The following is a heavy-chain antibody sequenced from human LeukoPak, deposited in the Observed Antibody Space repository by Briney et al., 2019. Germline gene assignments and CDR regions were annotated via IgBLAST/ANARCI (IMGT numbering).Heavy chain of an antibody. J-gene: IGHJ4*02. CDR1: GGSFSGYY. CDR2: INHSGST. D-gene: IGHD3-10*01. CDR3: ARSELLWFGGVNSGFDY. V-gene: IGHV4-34*01. Sequence: SETLSLTCAVYGGSFSGYYWSWIRQPPGKGLEWIGEINHSGSTNYNPSLKSRVTISLDTSKNQFSLKLSSVTAADTAVYYCARSELLWFGGVNSGFDYWGQGTLVTVSS.